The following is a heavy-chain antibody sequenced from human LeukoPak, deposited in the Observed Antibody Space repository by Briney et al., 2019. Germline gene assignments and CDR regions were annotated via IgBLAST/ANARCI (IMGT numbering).Heavy chain of an antibody. CDR2: IYSGGST. D-gene: IGHD5-18*01. CDR1: GFAVSSNY. J-gene: IGHJ6*03. V-gene: IGHV3-53*01. CDR3: ARGVNRGHSYGPNYYYYYMDV. Sequence: HPGGSLRLSCAASGFAVSSNYMSWVRQAPGKGLEWVSVIYSGGSTYYADSVKGRFTISRDNSKNTLYLQMNSLRAEDTAVYCCARGVNRGHSYGPNYYYYYMDVWGKGTTVTVSS.